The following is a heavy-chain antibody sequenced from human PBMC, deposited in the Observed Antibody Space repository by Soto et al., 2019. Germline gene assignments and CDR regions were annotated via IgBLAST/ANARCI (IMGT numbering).Heavy chain of an antibody. CDR1: GYIFSAYY. CDR2: LAPNTGRT. CDR3: GGDGGEIVSPGLGHRLDP. Sequence: QVHLVQSGAEVKSPGASVKVSCKASGYIFSAYYLHWVRHAPGQGLEWMGWLAPNTGRTNYAPKFKGRVTMTTDTALSTAYMGLSRLKSGDSGVYYCGGDGGEIVSPGLGHRLDPWGQGTLVTVSS. V-gene: IGHV1-2*02. D-gene: IGHD5-12*01. J-gene: IGHJ5*02.